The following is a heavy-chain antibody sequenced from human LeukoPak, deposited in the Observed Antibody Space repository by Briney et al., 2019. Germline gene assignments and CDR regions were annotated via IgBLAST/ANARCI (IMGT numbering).Heavy chain of an antibody. CDR2: INPNSGGT. J-gene: IGHJ4*02. CDR1: GYTFTGYY. CDR3: ARGLTTVTALYFFDY. Sequence: ASVKVSCKASGYTFTGYYMHWVRQAPGQGLEWMGWINPNSGGTNSAQKFQGRVTMTRDTSISTAYMGLTRLRSDDTAVYYCARGLTTVTALYFFDYWGQGTLVTVSS. V-gene: IGHV1-2*02. D-gene: IGHD4-17*01.